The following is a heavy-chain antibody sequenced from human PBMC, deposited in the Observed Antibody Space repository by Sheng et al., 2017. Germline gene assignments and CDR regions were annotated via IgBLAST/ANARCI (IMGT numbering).Heavy chain of an antibody. D-gene: IGHD6-13*01. J-gene: IGHJ6*03. CDR1: GFTFSSYS. CDR3: ARDPPSPLGQQLTRNYMDV. CDR2: ISSSSSTI. V-gene: IGHV3-48*01. Sequence: EVQLVESGGGLVQPGGSLRLSCAASGFTFSSYSMNWVRQAPGKGLEWVSYISSSSSTIYYADSVKGRFTISRDNAKNSLYLQMNSLRAEDTAVYYCARDPPSPLGQQLTRNYMDVWGKGTTVTVSS.